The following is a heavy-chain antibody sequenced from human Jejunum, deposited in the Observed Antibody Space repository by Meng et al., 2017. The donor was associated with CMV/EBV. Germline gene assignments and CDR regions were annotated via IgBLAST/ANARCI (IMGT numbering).Heavy chain of an antibody. CDR2: INSSSSYI. V-gene: IGHV3-21*01. Sequence: TFSSYSMNWVRQAPGKGLEWVSSINSSSSYIYYADSVKGRFTLSRDNAKNSLYLQMNSLRAEDTAVYYCARDLGPQIVVVSSPGYWGQGTLVTVSS. J-gene: IGHJ4*02. CDR3: ARDLGPQIVVVSSPGY. D-gene: IGHD3-22*01. CDR1: TFSSYS.